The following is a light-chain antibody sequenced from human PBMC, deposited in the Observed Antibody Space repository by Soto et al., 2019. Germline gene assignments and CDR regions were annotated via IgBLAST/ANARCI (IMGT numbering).Light chain of an antibody. J-gene: IGKJ3*01. CDR1: QSVSSSS. Sequence: EIVLTQSPDTLSLSPGARATLSCRASQSVSSSSLAWYQQKPGQAPRLLIYGASSRATGIPDRFSGSGSGTDFTRTISRLEPEDFAAYYCQHYGTSRVTFGPGTKVDIK. CDR2: GAS. CDR3: QHYGTSRVT. V-gene: IGKV3-20*01.